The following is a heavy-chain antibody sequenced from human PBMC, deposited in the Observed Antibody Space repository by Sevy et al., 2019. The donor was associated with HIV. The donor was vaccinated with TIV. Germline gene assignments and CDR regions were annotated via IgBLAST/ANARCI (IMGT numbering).Heavy chain of an antibody. CDR1: GFTFSDYY. Sequence: GGSLRLSCAASGFTFSDYYMSWIRQAPGKGLEWVSYISSSGRTIYYADSVKGRFTISRDTAKNSLYLQMHSLRAEDXXXXXXXXKSLDIWXQGTMVTVS. CDR2: ISSSGRTI. CDR3: XXKSLDI. V-gene: IGHV3-11*01. J-gene: IGHJ3*02.